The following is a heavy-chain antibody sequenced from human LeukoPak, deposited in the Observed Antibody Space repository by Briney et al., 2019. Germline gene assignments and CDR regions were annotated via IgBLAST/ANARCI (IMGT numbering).Heavy chain of an antibody. Sequence: ASVKVSCKASGGTFSSYAISWVRQAPGQGLEWMGGIIPIFGTANYAQKFQGRVTITADESTSTAYMELSSLRSEDTAVYYCARGGDIRIATSGIFNWFDPWGQGTLVTVSS. CDR1: GGTFSSYA. D-gene: IGHD6-13*01. CDR2: IIPIFGTA. CDR3: ARGGDIRIATSGIFNWFDP. V-gene: IGHV1-69*13. J-gene: IGHJ5*02.